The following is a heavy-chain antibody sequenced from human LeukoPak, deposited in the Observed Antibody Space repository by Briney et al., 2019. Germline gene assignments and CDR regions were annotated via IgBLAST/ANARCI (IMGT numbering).Heavy chain of an antibody. CDR2: ISYDGSNK. CDR3: ASGGHTYGKPPG. D-gene: IGHD5-18*01. J-gene: IGHJ4*02. Sequence: GGSLRLSCVASGFTFSSYAMHWVRQAPGKGLEWVAVISYDGSNKYYADSVKGRFTISRDNSKNTLYLQMNSLRAEDTAVYYCASGGHTYGKPPGWGQGTLVTVSS. CDR1: GFTFSSYA. V-gene: IGHV3-30-3*01.